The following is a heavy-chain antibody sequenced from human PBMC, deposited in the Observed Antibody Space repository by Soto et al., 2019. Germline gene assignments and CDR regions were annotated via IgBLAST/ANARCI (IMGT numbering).Heavy chain of an antibody. J-gene: IGHJ4*02. CDR1: GASIRSSTFY. CDR3: ARCYGSCFDY. V-gene: IGHV4-39*01. D-gene: IGHD2-2*01. CDR2: IYYDGST. Sequence: LSLTCTVSGASIRSSTFYWGWIRQPPGKGLESIANIYYDGSTYYNPSLKSRVTISVDTSKNQFSLKLSSVTAADTAVYYCARCYGSCFDYWGQGTLVTVSS.